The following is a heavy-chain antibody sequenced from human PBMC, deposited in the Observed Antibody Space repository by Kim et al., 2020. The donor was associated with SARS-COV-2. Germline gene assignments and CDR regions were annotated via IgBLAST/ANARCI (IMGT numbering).Heavy chain of an antibody. Sequence: SVKVSCKASGYTFTSYGISWVRQAPGQGLEWMGWISAYNGNTNYAQKLQGGVTMTTDTSTSTAYMELRSLRSDDTAVYYCARTDYYYDSSGYRFDYWGQGTLVTVSS. CDR1: GYTFTSYG. CDR2: ISAYNGNT. V-gene: IGHV1-18*01. D-gene: IGHD3-22*01. CDR3: ARTDYYYDSSGYRFDY. J-gene: IGHJ4*02.